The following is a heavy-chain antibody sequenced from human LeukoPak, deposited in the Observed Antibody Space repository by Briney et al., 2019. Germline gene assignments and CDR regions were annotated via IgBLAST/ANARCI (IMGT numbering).Heavy chain of an antibody. Sequence: PSETLSLTCTVSGGSINDFYWTWIRQPPGKGLEWIGYIFYSGSANSNPSLESRVTISVDTSKNQFSLKLSSVTAVDTAAYYCARLRSGSTPPPPHYYYGLDVWGQGTTVIVSS. CDR2: IFYSGSA. J-gene: IGHJ6*02. CDR1: GGSINDFY. V-gene: IGHV4-59*01. D-gene: IGHD1-26*01. CDR3: ARLRSGSTPPPPHYYYGLDV.